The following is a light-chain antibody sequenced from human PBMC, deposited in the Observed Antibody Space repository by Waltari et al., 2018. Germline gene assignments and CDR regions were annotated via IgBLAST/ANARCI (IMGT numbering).Light chain of an antibody. Sequence: EIVMTQSPATLSVSPGERATLSCRASPSVSSNLAWYQQKPGQAPRLLIYGASTRATGIPARFSGSGSGTEFTLTISSLQSEDFAVYYCQQYNNWPPLTFGGGTKMEIK. CDR1: PSVSSN. CDR3: QQYNNWPPLT. V-gene: IGKV3-15*01. J-gene: IGKJ4*01. CDR2: GAS.